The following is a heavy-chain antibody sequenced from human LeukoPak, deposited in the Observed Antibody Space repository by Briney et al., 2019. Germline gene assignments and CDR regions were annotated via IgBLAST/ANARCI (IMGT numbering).Heavy chain of an antibody. CDR1: GFTFSSYG. CDR2: IWYDASNK. J-gene: IGHJ4*02. V-gene: IGHV3-33*01. Sequence: QPGRSLRLSCAASGFTFSSYGMHWVRQAPGKGLEWVAVIWYDASNKYYADSVKGRFTISRDNSKNTLYLQMNSLRAEDTAVYYCARDPALITMVRGVRVDYWGQGTLVTVSS. D-gene: IGHD3-10*01. CDR3: ARDPALITMVRGVRVDY.